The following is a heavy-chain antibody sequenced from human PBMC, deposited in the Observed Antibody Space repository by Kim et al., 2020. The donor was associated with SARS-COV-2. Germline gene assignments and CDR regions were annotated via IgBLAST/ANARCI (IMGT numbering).Heavy chain of an antibody. J-gene: IGHJ4*02. Sequence: GGSLRLSCAASGFTFSSYVMSWVRQAPGKGLEWVSSISGSGGTTYYADSVKGRFTISRDNFKNTLYVQMNSLRAEDTALFYCAKGAGGLILTASYRYFDYWGQGTLVTVSS. CDR1: GFTFSSYV. D-gene: IGHD3-9*01. V-gene: IGHV3-23*01. CDR3: AKGAGGLILTASYRYFDY. CDR2: ISGSGGTT.